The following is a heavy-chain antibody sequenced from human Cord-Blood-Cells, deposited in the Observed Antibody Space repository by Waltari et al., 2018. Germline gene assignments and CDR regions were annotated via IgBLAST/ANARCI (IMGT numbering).Heavy chain of an antibody. Sequence: QVQLQQWGAGLLKPSETLSLTCAVYGGSFSGYYWSWIRQPPGKGLEWIGEINHSGSTNYTPSLKSRVTISVDTSKNQFSLKLSSVTAADTAVYYCARPKNPTVTDAFDIWGQGTMVTVSS. J-gene: IGHJ3*02. D-gene: IGHD4-17*01. CDR3: ARPKNPTVTDAFDI. CDR2: INHSGST. V-gene: IGHV4-34*01. CDR1: GGSFSGYY.